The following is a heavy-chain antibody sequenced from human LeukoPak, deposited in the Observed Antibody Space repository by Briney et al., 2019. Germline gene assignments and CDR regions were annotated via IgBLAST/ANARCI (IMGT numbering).Heavy chain of an antibody. CDR2: IKQDGSEK. V-gene: IGHV3-7*01. J-gene: IGHJ6*02. D-gene: IGHD3-3*01. Sequence: GGSLRLSCAASGFTLISNWMSWVRPAPGRGLEGVAKIKQDGSEKYYVDSVKGRFTISRDNAKNSLYLQMNSLRAEDTAVYYCARDFGKSYGMDVWGQGTTVTVSS. CDR1: GFTLISNW. CDR3: ARDFGKSYGMDV.